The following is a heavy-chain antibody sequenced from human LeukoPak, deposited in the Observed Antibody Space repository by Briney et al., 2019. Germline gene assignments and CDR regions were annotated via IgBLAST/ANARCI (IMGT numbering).Heavy chain of an antibody. V-gene: IGHV3-7*01. CDR1: GFTFSTYW. CDR3: ARDLRFVDTAMVTVGYYYGMDV. D-gene: IGHD5-18*01. CDR2: IKQDGSEK. Sequence: PGGSLRLSCAASGFTFSTYWMGWVRQAPGKGLEWVANIKQDGSEKYYVDSVKGRFTISRDNAKNSLYLQMNSLRAEDTAVYYCARDLRFVDTAMVTVGYYYGMDVWGQGTTVTVSS. J-gene: IGHJ6*02.